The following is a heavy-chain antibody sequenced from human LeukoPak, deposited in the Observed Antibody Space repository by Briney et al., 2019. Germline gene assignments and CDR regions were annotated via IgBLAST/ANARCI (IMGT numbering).Heavy chain of an antibody. CDR2: IYYSGST. V-gene: IGHV4-59*01. Sequence: ETLSLTCTVSGGSISSYYWSWIRQPPGKGLEWIGYIYYSGSTNYNPSLKSRVTISVDTSKNQFSLKLSSVTAADTAVYCCARGEVFYSSGWYYFDYWGQGTLVTVSS. D-gene: IGHD6-19*01. CDR3: ARGEVFYSSGWYYFDY. CDR1: GGSISSYY. J-gene: IGHJ4*02.